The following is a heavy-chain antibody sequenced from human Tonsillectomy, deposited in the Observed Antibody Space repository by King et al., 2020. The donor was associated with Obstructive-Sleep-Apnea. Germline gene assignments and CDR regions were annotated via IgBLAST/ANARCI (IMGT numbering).Heavy chain of an antibody. CDR1: GGSISSGGHS. V-gene: IGHV4-30-4*07. Sequence: VQLQESGPGLVKPSQTLSLTCAVSGGSISSGGHSWSWIRQPPGKGLEWIGYIYYSGITYYNPSLKSRVTISIDTSKNQFSLKLSSVTAADTAVYYCARERSIAVAGTLDYWGQGTLVTVSS. CDR3: ARERSIAVAGTLDY. J-gene: IGHJ4*02. D-gene: IGHD6-19*01. CDR2: IYYSGIT.